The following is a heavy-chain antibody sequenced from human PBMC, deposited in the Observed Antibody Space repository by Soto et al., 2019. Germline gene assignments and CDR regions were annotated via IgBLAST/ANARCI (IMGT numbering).Heavy chain of an antibody. CDR2: IYYSGST. J-gene: IGHJ4*02. CDR1: GGSISSYY. Sequence: PSETLSLTCTVSGGSISSYYWSWIRQPPGKGLEWIGYIYYSGSTNYNPSIKSRVTITVDTSKNQFSLKLSSVTAADTAVYYCARQGSSWSLDYWGQGTLVTVSS. V-gene: IGHV4-59*08. D-gene: IGHD6-13*01. CDR3: ARQGSSWSLDY.